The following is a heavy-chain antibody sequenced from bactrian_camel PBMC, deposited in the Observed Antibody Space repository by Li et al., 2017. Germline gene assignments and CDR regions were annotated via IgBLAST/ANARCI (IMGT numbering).Heavy chain of an antibody. D-gene: IGHD5*01. V-gene: IGHV3S40*01. CDR3: ATEPYGLGSLDKSDYFD. J-gene: IGHJ4*01. CDR1: GFTSSRAY. CDR2: IEGEGTI. Sequence: VQLVESGGGLVQPGDSLRLSCEFSGFTSSRAYMSWFRQAPGKQREGVAAIEGEGTIHYADFVKGRFTLSRDNAKNILSLQMNSLQPEDTAIYYCATEPYGLGSLDKSDYFDWGQGTQVTVS.